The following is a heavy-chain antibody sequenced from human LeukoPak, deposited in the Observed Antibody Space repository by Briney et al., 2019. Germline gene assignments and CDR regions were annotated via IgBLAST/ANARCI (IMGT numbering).Heavy chain of an antibody. CDR2: INPNSGGT. Sequence: ASVKVSCKASGYTFTGYYMHWVRQAPGQGLEWMGWINPNSGGTNYAQKFQGRVTMTRDTSINTAYMELSRLRSDDTAVYYCARGARAMENTIFGVVINNWFDPWGQGTLVTVSS. D-gene: IGHD3-3*01. J-gene: IGHJ5*02. V-gene: IGHV1-2*02. CDR1: GYTFTGYY. CDR3: ARGARAMENTIFGVVINNWFDP.